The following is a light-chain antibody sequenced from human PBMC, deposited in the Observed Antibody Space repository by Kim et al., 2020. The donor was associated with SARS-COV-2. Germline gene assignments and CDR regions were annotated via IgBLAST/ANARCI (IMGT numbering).Light chain of an antibody. CDR2: GAS. CDR1: QDIRND. J-gene: IGKJ5*01. V-gene: IGKV1-17*01. CDR3: QKYNSYPCT. Sequence: ASVGDRVTITCRASQDIRNDLGWYQQNPGRAPKRLIYGASSLQTGVPSRFSGSGSGTEFTLTISSLQPEDFATYYCQKYNSYPCTFGPGTRLEIK.